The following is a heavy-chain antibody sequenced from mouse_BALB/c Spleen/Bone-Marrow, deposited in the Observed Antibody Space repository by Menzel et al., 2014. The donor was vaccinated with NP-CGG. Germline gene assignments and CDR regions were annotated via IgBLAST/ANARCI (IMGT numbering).Heavy chain of an antibody. J-gene: IGHJ1*01. Sequence: EVQLQESGGDLVKPGGSLKLSCAASGFTFSSYGMSWVRQTPDKRLELVATINSSGGSTYYPDSVKGQFTISRDNAKNTLYLQMRSLKSEDSARYNCGRVDGWYLDFWGQGTTVTVSS. V-gene: IGHV5-6-3*01. CDR1: GFTFSSYG. CDR3: GRVDGWYLDF. CDR2: INSSGGST.